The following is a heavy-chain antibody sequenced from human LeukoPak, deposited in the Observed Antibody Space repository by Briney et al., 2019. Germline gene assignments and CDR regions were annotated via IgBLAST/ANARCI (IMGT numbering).Heavy chain of an antibody. CDR3: ARGGGRDFDY. CDR2: INHSEST. D-gene: IGHD2-15*01. V-gene: IGHV4-34*01. CDR1: GESFSGYY. Sequence: SETLSLTCAVYGESFSGYYWSWIRQPPGKGREWIGDINHSESTNQHPPLKSRVTISVNPSKNQCSLNLNSVTAADTAVYYCARGGGRDFDYWGQGTLVTVSS. J-gene: IGHJ4*02.